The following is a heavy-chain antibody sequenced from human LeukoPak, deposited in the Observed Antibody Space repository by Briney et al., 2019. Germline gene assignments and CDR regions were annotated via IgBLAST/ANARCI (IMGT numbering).Heavy chain of an antibody. D-gene: IGHD4-23*01. CDR2: ISGSGGST. Sequence: GGSLRLSCAASGFTFSSYGMSWVRQAPGKGLEWVSAISGSGGSTYYADSVKGRFTISRDNSKNTLYLQMNSLRAEDTAVCYCAKDLPAVVTPDYWGQGTLVTVSS. CDR1: GFTFSSYG. J-gene: IGHJ4*02. CDR3: AKDLPAVVTPDY. V-gene: IGHV3-23*01.